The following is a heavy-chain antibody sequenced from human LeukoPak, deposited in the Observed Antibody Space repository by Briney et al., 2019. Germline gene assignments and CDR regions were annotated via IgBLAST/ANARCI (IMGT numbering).Heavy chain of an antibody. Sequence: GGSLRLSCAGSGFSFSRYAMHWVRQTPGKGLESVATISYDGRTTYYVDSVKGRFTISRDNSKNTLYLQMNSLRAEDTAVYYCAKDQDPRVPSSWGQGTLVTVSS. V-gene: IGHV3-30*04. CDR1: GFSFSRYA. D-gene: IGHD2-2*01. CDR2: ISYDGRTT. J-gene: IGHJ4*02. CDR3: AKDQDPRVPSS.